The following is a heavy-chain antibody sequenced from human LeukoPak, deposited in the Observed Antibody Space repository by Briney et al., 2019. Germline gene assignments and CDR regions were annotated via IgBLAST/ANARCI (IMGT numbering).Heavy chain of an antibody. D-gene: IGHD2-15*01. J-gene: IGHJ6*02. CDR3: AREVDCSGGSCPSYYYYYYGMDV. Sequence: PGGSLRLSCAASGFTFSSYSMNWVRQAPGKGLEWVSYISSSSSTIYYADSVKGRFTISRDNAKNSLYLQMNSLRAEDTAVYYCAREVDCSGGSCPSYYYYYYGMDVWGQGTTVTVSS. CDR1: GFTFSSYS. CDR2: ISSSSSTI. V-gene: IGHV3-48*01.